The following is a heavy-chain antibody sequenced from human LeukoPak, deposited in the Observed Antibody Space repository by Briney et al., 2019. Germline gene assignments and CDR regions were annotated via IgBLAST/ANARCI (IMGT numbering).Heavy chain of an antibody. D-gene: IGHD1-14*01. Sequence: GGSLRLSCGASGFPLRRYWMHWVRHAPGGGLVWVSRIYSEGSSTSYADSVKGRFTISRDNAKNTLYLQMNSLRADDTAVYSCATGKGHGMDVLGQGTTATVSS. J-gene: IGHJ6*02. CDR1: GFPLRRYW. CDR3: ATGKGHGMDV. V-gene: IGHV3-74*01. CDR2: IYSEGSST.